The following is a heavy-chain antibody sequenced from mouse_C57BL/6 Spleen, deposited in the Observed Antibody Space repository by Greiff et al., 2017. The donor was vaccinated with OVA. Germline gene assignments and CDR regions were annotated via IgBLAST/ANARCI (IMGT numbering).Heavy chain of an antibody. CDR2: IDPSDSYT. J-gene: IGHJ4*01. CDR3: ARRGSSYVDYAMDY. Sequence: QVQLQQPGAELVRPGTSVKLSCKASGYTFTSYWMHWVKQRPGQGLEWIGVIDPSDSYTNYNQKFKGKATLTVDTSSSTAYMQLSSLTSEDSAVYYCARRGSSYVDYAMDYWGQGTSVTVSS. D-gene: IGHD1-1*01. CDR1: GYTFTSYW. V-gene: IGHV1-59*01.